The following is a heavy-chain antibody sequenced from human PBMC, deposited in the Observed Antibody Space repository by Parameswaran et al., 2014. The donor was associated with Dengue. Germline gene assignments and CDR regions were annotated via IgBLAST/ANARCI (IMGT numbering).Heavy chain of an antibody. CDR2: IWYDGSNK. CDR3: AREAIAAAGVYYFDY. D-gene: IGHD6-13*01. V-gene: IGHV3-33*01. J-gene: IGHJ4*02. Sequence: WIRQPPGKGLEWVAVIWYDGSNKYYADSVKGRFTISRDNSKNTLYLQMNSLRAEDTAVYYRAREAIAAAGVYYFDYWGQGTLVTDSS.